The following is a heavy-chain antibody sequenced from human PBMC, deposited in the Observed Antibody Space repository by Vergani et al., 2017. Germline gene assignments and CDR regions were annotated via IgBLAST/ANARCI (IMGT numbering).Heavy chain of an antibody. D-gene: IGHD4-17*01. CDR3: AKEDGVHGDYGPGPFDP. CDR2: ISGSGGST. V-gene: IGHV3-23*01. J-gene: IGHJ6*04. Sequence: EVQLLESGGGLVQPGGSLRLSCAASGFTFSSYAMSWVRQAPGKGLEWVAAISGSGGSTYYADSVKGRFTISRDNSKNTLYLQMNSLRAEDTAVYYCAKEDGVHGDYGPGPFDPWGKGTTVTVSS. CDR1: GFTFSSYA.